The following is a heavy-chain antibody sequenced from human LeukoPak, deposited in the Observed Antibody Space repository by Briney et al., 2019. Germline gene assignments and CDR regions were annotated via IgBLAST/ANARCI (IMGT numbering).Heavy chain of an antibody. CDR2: IYHSGTT. J-gene: IGHJ4*02. V-gene: IGHV4-4*02. Sequence: PSETLSLTCAVSGGSFSNSNWWSWVRQSPGKGLEWIGEIYHSGTTNYNPSLKSRVTLSVDKSKNQFSLKLSFVTAADTAVYYCARVPGGSSGWYADYWGQGTLVTVSS. D-gene: IGHD6-19*01. CDR3: ARVPGGSSGWYADY. CDR1: GGSFSNSNW.